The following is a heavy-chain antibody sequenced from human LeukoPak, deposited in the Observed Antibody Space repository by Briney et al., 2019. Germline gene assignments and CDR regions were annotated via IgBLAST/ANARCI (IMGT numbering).Heavy chain of an antibody. CDR3: SRGRDRSKAGDH. Sequence: SETLSLTCDVSGGSCDDYYCSWIRQPPGKGLEWIGEIHPHGIFYYNSSLMSRGTISIDTSKSQFSLRLTSVTAADTAIYYCSRGRDRSKAGDHWGQGSLVTVSS. D-gene: IGHD5-24*01. CDR1: GGSCDDYY. J-gene: IGHJ4*02. CDR2: IHPHGIF. V-gene: IGHV4-34*01.